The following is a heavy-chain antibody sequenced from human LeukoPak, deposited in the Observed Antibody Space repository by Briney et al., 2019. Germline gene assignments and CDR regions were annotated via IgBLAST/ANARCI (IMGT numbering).Heavy chain of an antibody. CDR2: ISYDVSNK. D-gene: IGHD6-13*01. V-gene: IGHV3-30*04. J-gene: IGHJ4*02. Sequence: GRSLRLSCAASGFTFSSYGMHWVRQAPGKGLEWVAVISYDVSNKYYADSVKGRFTISRDNSKNTLYLQMNSLRAEDTAVYFCARARQQLVLGGLFDYWGQGTLVTVSS. CDR1: GFTFSSYG. CDR3: ARARQQLVLGGLFDY.